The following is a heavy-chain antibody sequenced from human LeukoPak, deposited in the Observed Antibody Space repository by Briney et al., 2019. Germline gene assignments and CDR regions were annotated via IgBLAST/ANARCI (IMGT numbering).Heavy chain of an antibody. V-gene: IGHV3-49*04. CDR1: GFTFGDYA. D-gene: IGHD3-9*01. J-gene: IGHJ4*02. CDR2: IRSKAYGGTT. Sequence: GGSLRLSCTASGFTFGDYAMSWVRQAPGKGLEWVGFIRSKAYGGTTEYAASVKGRFTISRDDSKSIAYLQMNSLKTEDTAVYYCTRERPETYYGILTGTPLPIVYWGQGTLVTVSS. CDR3: TRERPETYYGILTGTPLPIVY.